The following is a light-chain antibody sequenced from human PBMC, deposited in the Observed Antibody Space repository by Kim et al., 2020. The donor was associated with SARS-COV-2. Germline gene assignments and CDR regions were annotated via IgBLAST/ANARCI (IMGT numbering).Light chain of an antibody. Sequence: DIQMTQSPSTLSASVGDRVTITCRASQSISSWLAWYQQKPGKAPKLLIYKASSLESGVPSRFSGSGSGTEFTLTISSLQPDDFATYYCQQYKSNPLTFGKGTKVDIK. J-gene: IGKJ4*01. CDR3: QQYKSNPLT. CDR2: KAS. CDR1: QSISSW. V-gene: IGKV1-5*03.